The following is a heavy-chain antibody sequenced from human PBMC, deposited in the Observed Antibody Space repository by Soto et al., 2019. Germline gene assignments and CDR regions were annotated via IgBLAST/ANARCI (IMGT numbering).Heavy chain of an antibody. CDR1: GDSITGTSY. J-gene: IGHJ4*02. V-gene: IGHV4-59*01. CDR3: ARDGAAMTALGIYY. Sequence: QVQLQESGPGLVKPSETPSLTCTVSGDSITGTSYWGWIRQPPGMGLEWIGYIYHTGSAVYNPSLQSRVTLSVDTSKNQFALRLTSVTAADTAVYYCARDGAAMTALGIYYWGQGALVTVSS. CDR2: IYHTGSA. D-gene: IGHD2-21*02.